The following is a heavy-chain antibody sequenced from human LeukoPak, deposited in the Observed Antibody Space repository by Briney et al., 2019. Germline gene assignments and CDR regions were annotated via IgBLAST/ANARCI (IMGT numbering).Heavy chain of an antibody. J-gene: IGHJ6*02. CDR2: IYYSGTT. CDR3: ARSGGHYYYAMDV. V-gene: IGHV4-59*01. CDR1: GGSFSSDY. Sequence: SETLSLTCKVSGGSFSSDYWSWIRQPPGKGLEWIGNIYYSGTTNYNPSLRSRVTISVDTSKKYFSLKLRSVSAADTAVYFCARSGGHYYYAMDVWGPGTTVTVSS.